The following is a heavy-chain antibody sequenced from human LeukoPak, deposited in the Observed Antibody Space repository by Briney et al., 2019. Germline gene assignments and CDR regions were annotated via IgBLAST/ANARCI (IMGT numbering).Heavy chain of an antibody. J-gene: IGHJ4*02. V-gene: IGHV4-39*07. Sequence: GSLRLSCAASGFTFSSYSMNWVRQAPGKGLEWIGSIYYSGSTYYNPSLKSRVTISVDTSKNQFSLKLSSVTAADTAVYYCAREREAGKSLPLDYFDYWGQGTLVTVSS. CDR2: IYYSGST. CDR3: AREREAGKSLPLDYFDY. CDR1: GFTFSSYS. D-gene: IGHD6-13*01.